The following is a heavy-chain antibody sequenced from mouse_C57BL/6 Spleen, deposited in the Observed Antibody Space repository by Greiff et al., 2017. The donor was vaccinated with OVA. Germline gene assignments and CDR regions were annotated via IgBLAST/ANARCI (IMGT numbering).Heavy chain of an antibody. V-gene: IGHV5-17*01. Sequence: EVQRVESGGGLVKPGGSLKLSCAASGFTFSDYGMHWVRQAPEKGLEWVAYISSGSSTIYYADTVKGRFTISRDNAKNTLFLQMTSLRSEDTAMYYCARPDNYYGSSQYYFDYWGQGTTLTVSS. J-gene: IGHJ2*01. CDR2: ISSGSSTI. CDR1: GFTFSDYG. D-gene: IGHD1-1*01. CDR3: ARPDNYYGSSQYYFDY.